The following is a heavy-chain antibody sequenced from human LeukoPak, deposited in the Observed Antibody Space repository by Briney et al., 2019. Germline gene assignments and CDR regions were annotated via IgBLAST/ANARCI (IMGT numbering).Heavy chain of an antibody. CDR1: GYSFTSYW. D-gene: IGHD3-3*01. J-gene: IGHJ5*02. CDR2: IYPCDSDT. V-gene: IGHV5-51*01. Sequence: GESLKISCKGSGYSFTSYWIGWVRQMPGKGLEWMGIIYPCDSDTRYSPSFQGQVTISADKSISTAYLQWSSLKASDTAMYYCARSGRPYYDFWSGYYGLDWFDPWGQGTLVTVSS. CDR3: ARSGRPYYDFWSGYYGLDWFDP.